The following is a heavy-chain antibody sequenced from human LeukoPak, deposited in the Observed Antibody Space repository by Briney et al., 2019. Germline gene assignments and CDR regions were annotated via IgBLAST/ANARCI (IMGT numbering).Heavy chain of an antibody. D-gene: IGHD3-3*01. Sequence: GGSLRLSCAASGFTFSSYGMHWVRQAPGKGLEWVAVISYDGSNKYYADSVKGRFTISRDNSKNTLYLQMNSLRAGDTAVYYCARMYYDFWSGYNGYYYYYGMDVWGQGTTVTVSS. J-gene: IGHJ6*02. CDR3: ARMYYDFWSGYNGYYYYYGMDV. CDR2: ISYDGSNK. V-gene: IGHV3-30*03. CDR1: GFTFSSYG.